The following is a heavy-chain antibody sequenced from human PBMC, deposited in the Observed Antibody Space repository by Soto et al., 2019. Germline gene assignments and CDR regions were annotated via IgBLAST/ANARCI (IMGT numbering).Heavy chain of an antibody. CDR2: IIPSFGTA. CDR1: GGTFSSYA. D-gene: IGHD3-22*01. J-gene: IGHJ6*02. V-gene: IGHV1-69*13. Sequence: ASVKFSCKASGGTFSSYAISWVRQAPGQGLEWMGGIIPSFGTANYAQKFQGRVTITADESTSTAYMELSSLRSEDTAVHYCARALFPTYYYDSSGPRRAYDYGMDVWGQGTTVTVSS. CDR3: ARALFPTYYYDSSGPRRAYDYGMDV.